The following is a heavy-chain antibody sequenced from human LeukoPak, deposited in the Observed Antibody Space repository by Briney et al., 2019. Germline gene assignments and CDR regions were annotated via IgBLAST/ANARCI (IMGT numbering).Heavy chain of an antibody. D-gene: IGHD3-10*01. J-gene: IGHJ6*02. CDR2: ISSSSSYI. Sequence: PGGSLRLSCAASGFTFSSYSMNWVRQAPGKGLEWVSSISSSSSYIYYADSVKGRFTISRDNAKNSLYLQMNSLRAEDTAVYYCARDWPEGYYYGSGYYGMDVWGQGTTVTVSS. CDR1: GFTFSSYS. V-gene: IGHV3-21*01. CDR3: ARDWPEGYYYGSGYYGMDV.